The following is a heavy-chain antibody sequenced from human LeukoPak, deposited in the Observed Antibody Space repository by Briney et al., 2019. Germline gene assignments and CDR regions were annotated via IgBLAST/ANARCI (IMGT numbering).Heavy chain of an antibody. V-gene: IGHV4-34*01. Sequence: SETLSLTCAVYGGSFSGYYWSWIRQPPGKGLEWIGEINHSGSTNYNPSLKSRVTISLDTSKNQFSLKLSSVTAADTAVYYCARGGYYGSGNDFRFDPWGQGTPVTVSS. D-gene: IGHD3-10*01. CDR3: ARGGYYGSGNDFRFDP. J-gene: IGHJ5*02. CDR2: INHSGST. CDR1: GGSFSGYY.